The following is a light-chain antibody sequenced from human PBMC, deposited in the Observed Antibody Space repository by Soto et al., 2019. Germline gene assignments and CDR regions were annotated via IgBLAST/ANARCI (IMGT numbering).Light chain of an antibody. CDR2: TNN. V-gene: IGLV1-44*01. CDR3: AAWDDSLNGRV. J-gene: IGLJ1*01. Sequence: QSVLTQPPSASGTPGQRVTISCSGSSSNIGSNTVNWYQQLPGTAPNLLIFTNNQRPSGVPDRFSGSKSGTPASLAIRGLQSEDEADYYRAAWDDSLNGRVFGTGTKVTVL. CDR1: SSNIGSNT.